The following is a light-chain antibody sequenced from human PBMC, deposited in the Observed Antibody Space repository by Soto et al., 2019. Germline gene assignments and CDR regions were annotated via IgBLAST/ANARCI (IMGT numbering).Light chain of an antibody. J-gene: IGLJ2*01. Sequence: QSVLTQPPSASGAPGQRVTISCSGSSSNIGRYTVNWYQQLPGTAPKLLLYSNNQRPSGVPDGFSGSKSGTSASLAISGLRCEDGADYYCEVREESLSGVLFGGGTKLTDL. CDR2: SNN. V-gene: IGLV1-44*01. CDR3: EVREESLSGVL. CDR1: SSNIGRYT.